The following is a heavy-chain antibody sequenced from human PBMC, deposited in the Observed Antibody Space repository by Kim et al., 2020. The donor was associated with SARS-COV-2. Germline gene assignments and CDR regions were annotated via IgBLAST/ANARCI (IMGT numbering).Heavy chain of an antibody. V-gene: IGHV4-39*07. CDR3: ARGLVAAVDY. D-gene: IGHD2-15*01. J-gene: IGHJ4*02. Sequence: STYSTPSLKSRVTISVDTSKNQFSLKLSSVTAADTAVYYCARGLVAAVDYWGQGTLVTVSS. CDR2: ST.